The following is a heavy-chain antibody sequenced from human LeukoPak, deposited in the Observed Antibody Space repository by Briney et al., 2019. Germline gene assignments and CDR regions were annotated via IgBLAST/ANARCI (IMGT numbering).Heavy chain of an antibody. D-gene: IGHD6-13*01. CDR1: GGSIGSGGYY. V-gene: IGHV4-30-2*01. CDR2: IYHSGST. J-gene: IGHJ4*02. Sequence: SETLSLTCTVSGGSIGSGGYYWSWIRQPPGKGLEWIGYIYHSGSTYYNPSLKSRVTISVDTSKNQFSLKLSSVTAADTAVYYCASFYSSSWSFDYWGQGTLVTVSS. CDR3: ASFYSSSWSFDY.